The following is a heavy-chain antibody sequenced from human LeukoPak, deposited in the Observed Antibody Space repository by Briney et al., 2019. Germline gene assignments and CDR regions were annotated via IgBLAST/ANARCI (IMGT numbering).Heavy chain of an antibody. D-gene: IGHD3-22*01. J-gene: IGHJ4*02. Sequence: GGSLRLSCVVSGFTFSSYEMNWVRQAPGKGLEWVSYISSSGSTIYYADSVKGRFTISRDNATNSLYLQMNSLRAEDTAVYYCARTYYYDSSGYLDYWGQGTLVTVSS. CDR1: GFTFSSYE. CDR3: ARTYYYDSSGYLDY. V-gene: IGHV3-48*03. CDR2: ISSSGSTI.